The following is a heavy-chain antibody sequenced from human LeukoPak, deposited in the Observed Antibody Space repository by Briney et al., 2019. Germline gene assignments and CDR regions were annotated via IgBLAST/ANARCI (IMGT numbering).Heavy chain of an antibody. CDR1: GFTFSSHA. CDR3: AKDPLTYSSSWHYWYFDL. J-gene: IGHJ2*01. D-gene: IGHD6-13*01. Sequence: GGSLRLSCAASGFTFSSHAMSWVRQAPGKGLEWVSSISGSGYNRHYADSVKGRFISSRDNPKNTLYLHMTSLRAEDTAVYYCAKDPLTYSSSWHYWYFDLWGRGTLVTVSS. V-gene: IGHV3-23*01. CDR2: ISGSGYNR.